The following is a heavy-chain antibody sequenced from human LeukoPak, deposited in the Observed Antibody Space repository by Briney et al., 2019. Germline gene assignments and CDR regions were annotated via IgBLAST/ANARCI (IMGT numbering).Heavy chain of an antibody. D-gene: IGHD3-10*01. V-gene: IGHV3-30*18. J-gene: IGHJ4*02. CDR2: ISYDGSNK. Sequence: GRSLRLSCAASGFTFSSYGMHWVRQAQGKGLEWVAVISYDGSNKYFADSVKGRFAISRDNSKNTLYLQMTSLRAEDTALYYCAKDGGLLSYYFDYWGQGTLVTVSS. CDR3: AKDGGLLSYYFDY. CDR1: GFTFSSYG.